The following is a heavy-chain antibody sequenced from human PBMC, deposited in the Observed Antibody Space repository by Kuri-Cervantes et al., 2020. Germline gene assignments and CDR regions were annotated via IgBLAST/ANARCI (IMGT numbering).Heavy chain of an antibody. CDR2: IYYSGST. CDR3: ARDESTYYDSSGYYGY. Sequence: LRLSCTVSGGSISSGGYYWSWIRQHPGKGLEWIGYIYYSGSTYYNPSLKSRVTISVDTSKNQFSLKLSSVTAADTAVYYCARDESTYYDSSGYYGYWGQGTLVTVSS. V-gene: IGHV4-31*02. J-gene: IGHJ4*02. D-gene: IGHD3-22*01. CDR1: GGSISSGGYY.